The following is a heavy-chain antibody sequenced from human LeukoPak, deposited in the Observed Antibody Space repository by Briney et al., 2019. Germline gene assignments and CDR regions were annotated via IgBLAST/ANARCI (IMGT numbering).Heavy chain of an antibody. J-gene: IGHJ5*02. D-gene: IGHD4-17*01. CDR3: ARVPDGDYGYWFDP. CDR1: GFTVSSNY. CDR2: IYSGGST. Sequence: GGSLRLSCAASGFTVSSNYMSWVRQAPGKGLEWVSVIYSGGSTCYADSVKGRFTISRDNSKNTLYLQMNSLRAEDTAVYYCARVPDGDYGYWFDPWGQGTLVTVSS. V-gene: IGHV3-53*01.